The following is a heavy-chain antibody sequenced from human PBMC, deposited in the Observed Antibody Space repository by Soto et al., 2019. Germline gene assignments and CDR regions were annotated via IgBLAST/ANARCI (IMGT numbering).Heavy chain of an antibody. Sequence: ASVKVSCKASGFTFTSSAVQWVRQARGQRLEWIGWIVVGSGNTNYAQKFQERVTITRDMSTSTAYMELSSLRSEDTAVYYCAAAEGYYDSSGYQPFDYWGQGTLVTVSS. CDR3: AAAEGYYDSSGYQPFDY. CDR2: IVVGSGNT. CDR1: GFTFTSSA. D-gene: IGHD3-22*01. J-gene: IGHJ4*02. V-gene: IGHV1-58*01.